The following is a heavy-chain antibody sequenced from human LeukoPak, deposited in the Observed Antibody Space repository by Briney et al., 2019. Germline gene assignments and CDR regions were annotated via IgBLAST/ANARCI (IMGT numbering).Heavy chain of an antibody. Sequence: LGGSLRLSCAASGFTFSSYWMHWVRQAPGKGLVWVSRINSDGSSTSYADSVKGRFTISRDNAKNTLYLQMNSLRAEDTAVYYCARDILLWFGEYYGMDVWGQGTTVTVSS. CDR1: GFTFSSYW. V-gene: IGHV3-74*01. CDR2: INSDGSST. D-gene: IGHD3-10*01. CDR3: ARDILLWFGEYYGMDV. J-gene: IGHJ6*02.